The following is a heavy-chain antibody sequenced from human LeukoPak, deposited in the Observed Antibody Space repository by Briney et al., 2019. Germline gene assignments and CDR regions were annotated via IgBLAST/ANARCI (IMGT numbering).Heavy chain of an antibody. CDR2: IYYSGST. V-gene: IGHV4-59*12. J-gene: IGHJ5*02. CDR1: GGSISYYY. Sequence: SETLSLTCSVSGGSISYYYWSWIRQPPGKGLEWIGYIYYSGSTNYNPSLKSRVTISVDTSKNQFSLKLSSVTAADTAVYYCARGLLRDYYGSGSLPWFDPWGQGTLVTVSS. CDR3: ARGLLRDYYGSGSLPWFDP. D-gene: IGHD3-10*01.